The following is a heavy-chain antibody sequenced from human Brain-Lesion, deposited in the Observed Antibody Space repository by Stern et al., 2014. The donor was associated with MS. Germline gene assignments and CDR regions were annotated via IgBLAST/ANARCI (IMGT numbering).Heavy chain of an antibody. V-gene: IGHV3-7*01. CDR2: ITEDGTEK. CDR1: GFTFGNYW. CDR3: ARVYNTIYGIVTQRGSGMDV. Sequence: EVPLVESGGGLVQPGGSLTISCTAAGFTFGNYWMTWVRPAPGKGMGGVANITEDGTEKNYVDSVKGRFTISRDNARNSLYLQMNSLRVEDTALYYCARVYNTIYGIVTQRGSGMDVWGQGTTVIVSS. D-gene: IGHD3-3*01. J-gene: IGHJ6*02.